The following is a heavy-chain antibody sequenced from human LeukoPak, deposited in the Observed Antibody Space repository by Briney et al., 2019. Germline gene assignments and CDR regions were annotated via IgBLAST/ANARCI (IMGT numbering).Heavy chain of an antibody. D-gene: IGHD6-13*01. CDR3: AKLYTSRWYNDY. CDR2: LSNIGSST. J-gene: IGHJ4*02. CDR1: GFTFSSYA. V-gene: IGHV3-23*01. Sequence: HPGGSLRLSCAASGFTFSSYAVSWVRQAPGKGLEWVSALSNIGSSTSYADSVKGRFTISRDNSKNTLYLQMNSLRAEDTAVYYCAKLYTSRWYNDYWGQGTLVTVSS.